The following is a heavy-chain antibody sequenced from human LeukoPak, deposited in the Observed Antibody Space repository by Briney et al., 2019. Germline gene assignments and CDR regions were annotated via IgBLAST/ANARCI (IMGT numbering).Heavy chain of an antibody. J-gene: IGHJ4*02. CDR1: GFTFSNYE. Sequence: GGSLRLSCAASGFTFSNYEMNWVRQAPGKGLEWVSYISGSAGTLYYADSVKGRFTTSRDNAKKSLYLQMNSLRAEDTAVYYCAREGNWNNFDYWGQGTLVTVSS. CDR2: ISGSAGTL. D-gene: IGHD1-1*01. CDR3: AREGNWNNFDY. V-gene: IGHV3-48*03.